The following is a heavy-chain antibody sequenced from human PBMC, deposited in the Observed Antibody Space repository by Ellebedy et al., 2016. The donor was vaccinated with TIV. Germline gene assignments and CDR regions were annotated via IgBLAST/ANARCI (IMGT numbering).Heavy chain of an antibody. Sequence: PGGSLRLSCAASGFTFSSYGMHWVRQAPGRGLEWLAVISHDGSKKYYADSVKGRFTIARDNSKNTLHLQMNSLRAEDTAVYYCAKEPPTTVVMGAGYLQHWGQGTLVTVSS. V-gene: IGHV3-30*18. CDR2: ISHDGSKK. CDR3: AKEPPTTVVMGAGYLQH. D-gene: IGHD4-23*01. CDR1: GFTFSSYG. J-gene: IGHJ1*01.